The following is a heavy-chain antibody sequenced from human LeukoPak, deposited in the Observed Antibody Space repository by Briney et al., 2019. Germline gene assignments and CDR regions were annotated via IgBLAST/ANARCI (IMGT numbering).Heavy chain of an antibody. CDR2: INWNGGST. CDR3: VRVVPAAITRGYFDY. J-gene: IGHJ4*02. D-gene: IGHD2-2*02. V-gene: IGHV3-20*04. Sequence: PGGSLRLSCAASGFTFDDYGMSWVRQAPGKGLEWVSGINWNGGSTGYADSVKGRFTISRDNAKNSLYLQMNSLRAEDTALYYCVRVVPAAITRGYFDYWGQGTLVTVSS. CDR1: GFTFDDYG.